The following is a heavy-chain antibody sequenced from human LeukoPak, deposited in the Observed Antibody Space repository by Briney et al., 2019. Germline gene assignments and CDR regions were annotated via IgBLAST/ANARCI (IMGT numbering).Heavy chain of an antibody. CDR1: GFTFSSYA. CDR3: ARGARGSGWRVFDY. CDR2: ISYDGGNK. J-gene: IGHJ4*02. V-gene: IGHV3-30*04. Sequence: PGGSLRLSCAASGFTFSSYAMHWVRQAPGKGLEWVALISYDGGNKYSADSVKGRFTISRDNSKNTLYLQMNSLRAEDTSVYYCARGARGSGWRVFDYWGQGTPVTVSS. D-gene: IGHD6-19*01.